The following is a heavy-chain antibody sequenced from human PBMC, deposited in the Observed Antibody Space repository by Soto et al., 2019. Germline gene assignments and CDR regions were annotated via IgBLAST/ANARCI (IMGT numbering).Heavy chain of an antibody. CDR3: SSKHFFSPLSVVVTTHFDY. CDR1: GGSFSGYY. CDR2: INHSGST. D-gene: IGHD2-21*01. V-gene: IGHV4-34*01. Sequence: QVHLQQWCAGLLNPSETLSLTCAVYGGSFSGYYWSWFRQPPGKGLEWSGEINHSGSTNYNPSLESRVTISVDPSKSQFALKLCSVTAADTAVYYCSSKHFFSPLSVVVTTHFDYWSQGTLVSVSS. J-gene: IGHJ4*02.